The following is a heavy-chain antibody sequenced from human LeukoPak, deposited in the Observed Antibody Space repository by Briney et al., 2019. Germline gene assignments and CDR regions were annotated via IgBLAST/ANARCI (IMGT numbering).Heavy chain of an antibody. CDR3: ARDAYYYGSGSYKNYYGMDV. Sequence: QPGGSLRLSCAASGFTFSSYGMHWVRQAPGKGLEWVAVISYDGSNKYYADSVKGRFTIPRDNSKNTLYLQMNSLRAEDTAVYYCARDAYYYGSGSYKNYYGMDVWGQGTTVTVSS. J-gene: IGHJ6*02. D-gene: IGHD3-10*01. V-gene: IGHV3-30*03. CDR2: ISYDGSNK. CDR1: GFTFSSYG.